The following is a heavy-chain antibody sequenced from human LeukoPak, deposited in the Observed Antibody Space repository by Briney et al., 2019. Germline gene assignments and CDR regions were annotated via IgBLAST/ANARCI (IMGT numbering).Heavy chain of an antibody. Sequence: GGSLRLSCAASGFTFSSYAMHWVRQAPGEGLEWVAVISYDGSNKYYADSVKGRFTISRDNSKNTLYLQMNSLRAEDTAVYYCARDTTGTTEKDYDYWGQGTLVTVSS. CDR3: ARDTTGTTEKDYDY. J-gene: IGHJ4*02. V-gene: IGHV3-30-3*01. CDR2: ISYDGSNK. CDR1: GFTFSSYA. D-gene: IGHD1-1*01.